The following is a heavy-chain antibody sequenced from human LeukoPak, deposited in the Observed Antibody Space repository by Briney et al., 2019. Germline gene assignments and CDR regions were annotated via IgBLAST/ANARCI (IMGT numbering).Heavy chain of an antibody. D-gene: IGHD6-13*01. CDR3: AKHTGGYCSSPPDF. CDR1: GFTFSSYA. CDR2: FSGSGVTS. V-gene: IGHV3-23*01. Sequence: GGSLRLSCVGSGFTFSSYAMRWVRQAPGKGLEWVSSFSGSGVTSYYADSVRGRFTISRDNSKNTLYLHMNSLTAEDTAIYYCAKHTGGYCSSPPDFWGQGTLVTVSS. J-gene: IGHJ4*02.